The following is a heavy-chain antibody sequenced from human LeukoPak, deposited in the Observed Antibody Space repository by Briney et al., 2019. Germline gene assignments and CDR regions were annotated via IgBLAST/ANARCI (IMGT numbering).Heavy chain of an antibody. CDR2: IYYSGST. J-gene: IGHJ4*02. CDR3: AREVYDSSGYDY. Sequence: SETLPLTCAVSGGSISSGGYSWSWIRQPPGKGLEWIGYIYYSGSTYYNPSLKSRVTISVDTSKNQFSLKLSSVTAADTAVYYCAREVYDSSGYDYWGQGTLVTVSS. CDR1: GGSISSGGYS. V-gene: IGHV4-30-4*07. D-gene: IGHD3-22*01.